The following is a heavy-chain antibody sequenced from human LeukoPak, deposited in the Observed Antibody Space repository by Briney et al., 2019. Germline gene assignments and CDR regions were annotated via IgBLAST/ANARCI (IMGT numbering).Heavy chain of an antibody. CDR1: GFTFSDYY. V-gene: IGHV3-11*01. Sequence: GGSLRLSCAASGFTFSDYYMSWIRQAPGKGLEWVSYISSSGSTIYYADSVKGRFTISRDNAENSLYLQMNSLRAEDTAVYYCARLLAYCGGDCPGAFDIWGQGTMVTVSS. CDR3: ARLLAYCGGDCPGAFDI. D-gene: IGHD2-21*02. CDR2: ISSSGSTI. J-gene: IGHJ3*02.